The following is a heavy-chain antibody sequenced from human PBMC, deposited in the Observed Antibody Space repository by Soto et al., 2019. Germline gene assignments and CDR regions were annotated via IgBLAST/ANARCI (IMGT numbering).Heavy chain of an antibody. Sequence: PVESLKISCKGSGYSFDNYWIGCLLQMPVKVLEWMAIIYPGDSDRRYSPSFQGQVTISADQSISTAYLQWSSLKASDTANYYCVRYRSRDYYYGMDVWGQGTTVTVSS. CDR1: GYSFDNYW. D-gene: IGHD1-26*01. CDR3: VRYRSRDYYYGMDV. J-gene: IGHJ6*02. V-gene: IGHV5-51*01. CDR2: IYPGDSDR.